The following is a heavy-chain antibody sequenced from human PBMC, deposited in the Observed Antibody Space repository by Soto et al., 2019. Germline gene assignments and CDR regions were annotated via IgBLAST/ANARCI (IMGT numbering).Heavy chain of an antibody. J-gene: IGHJ4*02. CDR1: GLSFSDHY. V-gene: IGHV3-11*01. CDR3: ARGRSGRSRD. CDR2: ISVSGTTI. D-gene: IGHD6-25*01. Sequence: QVQLVESGGGLVKPGGSLRLSCAASGLSFSDHYLTWIRQAPGKGLEWVSYISVSGTTIFYADSVRGRFTVSRDNAKNSLFLQMNSLRAEDTAVYYGARGRSGRSRDWGQGPLVTVSS.